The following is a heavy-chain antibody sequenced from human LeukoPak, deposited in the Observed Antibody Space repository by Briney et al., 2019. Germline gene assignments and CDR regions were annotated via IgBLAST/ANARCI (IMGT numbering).Heavy chain of an antibody. V-gene: IGHV3-11*06. D-gene: IGHD3-22*01. CDR2: ISSSSTSR. CDR3: ASDYYDRSQY. CDR1: GFTFSDYF. J-gene: IGHJ4*02. Sequence: GGSLRLSCAASGFTFSDYFMSWLRQAPGKGLEWVSYISSSSTSRNYADSVKGRFTISRDNAKNSLYLQMNSLRAEDTAVYYCASDYYDRSQYWGQGTLVTVSS.